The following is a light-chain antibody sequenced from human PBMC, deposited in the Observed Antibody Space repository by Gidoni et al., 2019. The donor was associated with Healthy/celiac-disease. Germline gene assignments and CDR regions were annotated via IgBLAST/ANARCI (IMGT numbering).Light chain of an antibody. CDR1: QSVSSN. J-gene: IGKJ3*01. V-gene: IGKV3-15*01. Sequence: EIVMTQSPATLSVSPGERATLSCRASQSVSSNLAWYQQKPGQAPRLLIYGASTRATGIPARFSGSGSGTEFTLTISSLQSEDFAVYYCQQYNNWPPPAFXPXTKVXIK. CDR3: QQYNNWPPPA. CDR2: GAS.